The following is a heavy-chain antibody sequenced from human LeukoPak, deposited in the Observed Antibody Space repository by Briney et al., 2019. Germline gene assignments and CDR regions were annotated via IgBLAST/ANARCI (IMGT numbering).Heavy chain of an antibody. CDR3: ASTAVVVTSAYAFDI. CDR2: TYYSGRT. J-gene: IGHJ3*02. Sequence: SPTPSLTRSVSRGSNCCGGYYWGWIRHPPGKWLEWIRSTYYSGRTYYKTSLRTRVTIQVDPSKNQFSLKLSSVTAADTAVYYCASTAVVVTSAYAFDIWGQGTMVTVSS. D-gene: IGHD2-21*02. CDR1: RGSNCCGGYY. V-gene: IGHV4-39*07.